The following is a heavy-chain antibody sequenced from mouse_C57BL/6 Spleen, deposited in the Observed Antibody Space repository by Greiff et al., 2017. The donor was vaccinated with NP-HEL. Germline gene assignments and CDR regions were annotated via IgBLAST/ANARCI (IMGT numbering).Heavy chain of an antibody. Sequence: VQLQQSGPELVKPGASVKISCKASGYAFSSSWINWVKQRPGKGLEWIGRIYPGDGDTNYNGKFKGKATLTADKSSSTAYMQLSSLTSEDSAVYFCACSYGNNYFDYWGQGTTLTVSS. CDR3: ACSYGNNYFDY. CDR2: IYPGDGDT. CDR1: GYAFSSSW. D-gene: IGHD2-1*01. V-gene: IGHV1-82*01. J-gene: IGHJ2*01.